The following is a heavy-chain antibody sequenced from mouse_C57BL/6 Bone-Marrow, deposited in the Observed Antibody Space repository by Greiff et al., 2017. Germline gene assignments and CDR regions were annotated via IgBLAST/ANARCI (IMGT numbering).Heavy chain of an antibody. J-gene: IGHJ3*01. CDR3: TRFITTVVGGAWFAY. CDR2: IYPGHSDT. CDR1: GYTFTSYW. Sequence: VQLKQSGTVLARPGASVKMSCKTSGYTFTSYWMPWVKQRPGQGLGWIGAIYPGHSDTSYNQTFKGKAKLTAVTSASTAYMELSSLTNEDSAVYYCTRFITTVVGGAWFAYWGQGTLVTVSA. D-gene: IGHD1-1*01. V-gene: IGHV1-5*01.